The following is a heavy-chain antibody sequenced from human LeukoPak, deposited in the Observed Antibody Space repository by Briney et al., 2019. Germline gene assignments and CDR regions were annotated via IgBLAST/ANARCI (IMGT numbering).Heavy chain of an antibody. CDR3: ARDLGLSGYYAHFDY. J-gene: IGHJ4*02. CDR1: GGSISSGDYY. CDR2: IYYSGST. V-gene: IGHV4-30-4*01. Sequence: SQTLSLTCTVSGGSISSGDYYWSWIRQPPGKGLEWIRYIYYSGSTYYNPSLRSRVTISVDTSKNQFSLKLSSVTAADTAVYYCARDLGLSGYYAHFDYWGQGTLVTVSS. D-gene: IGHD3-22*01.